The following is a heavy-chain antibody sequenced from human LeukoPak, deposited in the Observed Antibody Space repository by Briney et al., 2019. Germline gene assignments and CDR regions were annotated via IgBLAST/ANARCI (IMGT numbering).Heavy chain of an antibody. CDR2: IYYSGST. Sequence: PSETLSLTCTVSGGSISSYYWSWIRQPPGKGLEWIGYIYYSGSTYYNPSLKSRVTISVDTSKNQFSLKLNSVTAADTAVYYCAREQGSGSWNHFDCWGQGTLVTVSS. CDR3: AREQGSGSWNHFDC. J-gene: IGHJ4*02. CDR1: GGSISSYY. V-gene: IGHV4-59*12. D-gene: IGHD3-10*01.